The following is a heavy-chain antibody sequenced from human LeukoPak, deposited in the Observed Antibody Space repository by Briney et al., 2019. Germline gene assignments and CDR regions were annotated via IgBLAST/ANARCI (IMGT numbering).Heavy chain of an antibody. CDR3: ARGVGPSTLDTIVVVDAFDI. D-gene: IGHD3-22*01. CDR2: IGTAGDT. CDR1: GFTFSSYD. Sequence: GGSLRLSCAASGFTFSSYDMHWVRQATGKGLEWVSAIGTAGDTYYPGSVKGRFTISRENAKNSLYLQMNSLRAGDTAVYYCARGVGPSTLDTIVVVDAFDIWGQGTMVTVSS. V-gene: IGHV3-13*04. J-gene: IGHJ3*02.